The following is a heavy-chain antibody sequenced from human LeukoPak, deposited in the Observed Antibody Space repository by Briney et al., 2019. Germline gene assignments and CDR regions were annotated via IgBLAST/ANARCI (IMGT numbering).Heavy chain of an antibody. D-gene: IGHD1-26*01. V-gene: IGHV3-23*01. CDR2: ISGSGGNT. CDR3: AKRGAEVGATVALGEY. Sequence: GGSLRLSCAASGFTFSSYAMNWVRQAPGKGLERVSAISGSGGNTYYADSVKGRFTISRDSSKNTLYLQMNSLRAEDTAVYYCAKRGAEVGATVALGEYWGEGTLVTVSS. J-gene: IGHJ4*02. CDR1: GFTFSSYA.